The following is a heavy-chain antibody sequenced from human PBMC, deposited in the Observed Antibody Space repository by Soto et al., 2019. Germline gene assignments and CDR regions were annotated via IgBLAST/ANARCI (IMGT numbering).Heavy chain of an antibody. CDR3: ARGGGYCTPTSCAIDS. D-gene: IGHD2-8*01. J-gene: IGHJ4*02. Sequence: GGCLRLASVASTFALSSYEVCWVRQAAGTGLAWVSRVSLTVNRTNYAGSVKGRFTVSRDNFKNALYLEMDSLRPDDTAIYYCARGGGYCTPTSCAIDSWGRGTPVSFSS. CDR1: TFALSSYE. CDR2: VSLTVNRT. V-gene: IGHV3-23*01.